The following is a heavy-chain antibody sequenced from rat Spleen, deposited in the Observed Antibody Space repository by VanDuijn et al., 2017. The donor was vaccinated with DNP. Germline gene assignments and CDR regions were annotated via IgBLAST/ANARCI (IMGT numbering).Heavy chain of an antibody. CDR1: GFTFNNYW. CDR2: ITTSGGST. D-gene: IGHD5-1*01. V-gene: IGHV5-31*01. J-gene: IGHJ1*01. Sequence: EVKLVESGGGLVQPGRSLKLSCSGSGFTFNNYWMTWIRQVPGKGLEWVASITTSGGSTYYPDSVKGRFIISRDNARNTLYLQMNSLRSEDTATYFCARGSGTYYWYFDFWGPGTMVTVSS. CDR3: ARGSGTYYWYFDF.